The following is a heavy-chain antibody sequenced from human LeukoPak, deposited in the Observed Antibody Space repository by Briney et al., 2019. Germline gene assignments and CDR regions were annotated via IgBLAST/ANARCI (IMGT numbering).Heavy chain of an antibody. D-gene: IGHD6-13*01. CDR3: ARGQRAAAGFDS. V-gene: IGHV3-53*01. J-gene: IGHJ4*02. Sequence: PGGSLRLSCAASGFTVSNNYMNWVRQAPGKGLEWVSVIYSGGSTYYADSVQGRFTIPRDNSKNTLYLQMNSLRAEDTAVYYCARGQRAAAGFDSWGQGTLVTVSS. CDR1: GFTVSNNY. CDR2: IYSGGST.